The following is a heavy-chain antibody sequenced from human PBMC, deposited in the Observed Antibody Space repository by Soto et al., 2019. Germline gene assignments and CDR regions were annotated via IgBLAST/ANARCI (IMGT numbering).Heavy chain of an antibody. CDR1: GYTFTDYY. V-gene: IGHV1-46*01. J-gene: IGHJ4*02. CDR3: ARDTRGWEYGSNFDY. D-gene: IGHD1-26*01. Sequence: QVQLVQSGAEVQKPGASVKVSCKASGYTFTDYYIHWLRQAPGQGLEWIAIINSVHGDTPYAQRFRDGVTMTRETSTTTLFMELSSLRSEDTAIYYCARDTRGWEYGSNFDYWGQGTLVTVSS. CDR2: INSVHGDT.